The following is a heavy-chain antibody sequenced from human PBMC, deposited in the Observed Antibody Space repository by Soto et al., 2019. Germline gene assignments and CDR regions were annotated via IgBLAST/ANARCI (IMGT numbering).Heavy chain of an antibody. J-gene: IGHJ6*02. D-gene: IGHD1-20*01. V-gene: IGHV2-26*01. Sequence: QVTLKESGPVLVKPTETLTLTCTVSGFSLSNARMGVSWIRQHPGKALEWLAHIFSNDEKFYSTSMNSSLTISQDTSKSQVVLTKTNREPVDTATYYGARIPDNWTPWRNDYYDCGMDVWGQGTTVTVSS. CDR3: ARIPDNWTPWRNDYYDCGMDV. CDR2: IFSNDEK. CDR1: GFSLSNARMG.